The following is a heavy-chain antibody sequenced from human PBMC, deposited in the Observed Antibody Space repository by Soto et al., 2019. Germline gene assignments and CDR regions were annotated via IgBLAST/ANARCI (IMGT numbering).Heavy chain of an antibody. J-gene: IGHJ4*02. CDR2: IHWDDEK. Sequence: QITLKESGPTLVIPTQTLTLTSTFSGFSLNTRGVGMGWIRQHPGKALEWVALIHWDDEKRYSPSLRHTLASTKDVAKNHVVLIMTNMDPVDTATYYVAYRPFVVGSGWNFEFWGQGILVTVSS. CDR3: AYRPFVVGSGWNFEF. CDR1: GFSLNTRGVG. V-gene: IGHV2-5*02. D-gene: IGHD6-19*01.